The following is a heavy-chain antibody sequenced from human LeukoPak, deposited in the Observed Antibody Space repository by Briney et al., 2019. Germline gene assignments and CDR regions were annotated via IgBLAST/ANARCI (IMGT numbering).Heavy chain of an antibody. CDR2: ITASGATT. Sequence: GGSLRLSCATSGVTFSADHMSCVREAPGKGLGWGSGITASGATTYYADSVKGRFTISRDSSQSTLYLQMNSLRAEDTAVYYCARAEAAGDNRGGYYYFYMDVWGKGTTVTVSS. CDR1: GVTFSADH. CDR3: ARAEAAGDNRGGYYYFYMDV. D-gene: IGHD6-25*01. V-gene: IGHV3-23*01. J-gene: IGHJ6*03.